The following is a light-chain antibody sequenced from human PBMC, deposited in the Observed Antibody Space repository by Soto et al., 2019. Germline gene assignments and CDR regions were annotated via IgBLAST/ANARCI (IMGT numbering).Light chain of an antibody. CDR1: QSISSY. CDR2: AAS. J-gene: IGKJ1*01. V-gene: IGKV1-39*01. Sequence: DIQMTQSPSSLSASVGDRVTITCRASQSISSYLNWYQQKPGKAPKLLIYAASSLQSGVPSRFSGSGSGTDLTLPISSLQPEDFATNNVNRGNSTPRRFGQGPRGESN. CDR3: NRGNSTPRR.